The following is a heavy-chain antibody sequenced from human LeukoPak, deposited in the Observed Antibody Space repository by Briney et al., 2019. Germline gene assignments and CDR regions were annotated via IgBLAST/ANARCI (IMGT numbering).Heavy chain of an antibody. CDR1: GFTFSSYA. D-gene: IGHD6-19*01. V-gene: IGHV3-23*01. J-gene: IGHJ4*02. CDR3: AKHDGAAVAGIFDY. Sequence: GGSLRLSCAASGFTFSSYAMSWVRQVPGKGLEWVSAISGSGGSTHYADSVKGRFTISRDNSKNTLYLQMNSLRAEDTAVYYCAKHDGAAVAGIFDYWGQGTLVTVSS. CDR2: ISGSGGST.